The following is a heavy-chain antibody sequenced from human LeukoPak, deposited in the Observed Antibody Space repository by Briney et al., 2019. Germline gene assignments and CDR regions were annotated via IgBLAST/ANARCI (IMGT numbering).Heavy chain of an antibody. Sequence: GGSLRLSCAASGFTYSSHAMSWVRQAPGKGLEWVSAITSGSGSNVYYTDSLKGRFTISRDNSKNTLYLQMNSLRAEDTAVYYCARHGSWSFDYWGQGTLVTVSA. CDR2: ITSGSGSNV. J-gene: IGHJ4*02. CDR1: GFTYSSHA. CDR3: ARHGSWSFDY. V-gene: IGHV3-23*01. D-gene: IGHD6-13*01.